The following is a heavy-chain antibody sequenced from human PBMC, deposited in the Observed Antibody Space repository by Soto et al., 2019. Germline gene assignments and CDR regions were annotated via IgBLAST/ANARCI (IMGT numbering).Heavy chain of an antibody. CDR2: IKQDGSEK. CDR3: ARLHPLTGYYTPYYYYGMDV. Sequence: GESLRLSCAASGFTFSSYWMSWVRQAPGKGLEWVANIKQDGSEKYYVDSVKGRFTISRDNAKNSLYLQMNSLRAEDTAVYYCARLHPLTGYYTPYYYYGMDVWGQGTTVTVSS. J-gene: IGHJ6*02. V-gene: IGHV3-7*01. D-gene: IGHD3-9*01. CDR1: GFTFSSYW.